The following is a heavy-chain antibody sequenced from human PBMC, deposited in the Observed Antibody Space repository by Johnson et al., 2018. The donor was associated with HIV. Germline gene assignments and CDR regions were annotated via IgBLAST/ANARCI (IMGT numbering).Heavy chain of an antibody. CDR3: ARELRGYSYALRGDAFDI. CDR1: GFTFSTYV. J-gene: IGHJ3*02. CDR2: ISYDGSNK. Sequence: VQLVESGGGVVQPGRSLRFSCAASGFTFSTYVMHWVRQAPGKGLEWVAVISYDGSNKYYADSVKGRFTISRDNSKNTLYLQMNSLRAEDTAVYYCARELRGYSYALRGDAFDIWGQGTMVTVSS. V-gene: IGHV3-30-3*01. D-gene: IGHD5-18*01.